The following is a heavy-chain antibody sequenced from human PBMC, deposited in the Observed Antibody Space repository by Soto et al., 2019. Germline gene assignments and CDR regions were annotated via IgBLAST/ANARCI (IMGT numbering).Heavy chain of an antibody. J-gene: IGHJ3*02. CDR2: IKSKSDGGTT. Sequence: EVQLVESGGGVVKPGGSLRLSCNTSGFTFANAWMSWIRQAPGKGLEWIGRIKSKSDGGTTDYIAPVEGRFIVSREDSKNTLYLQMSGLKPEDTGVYYRVWGDPFIWGRGTEVIVSS. CDR3: VWGDPFI. D-gene: IGHD3-16*01. CDR1: GFTFANAW. V-gene: IGHV3-15*01.